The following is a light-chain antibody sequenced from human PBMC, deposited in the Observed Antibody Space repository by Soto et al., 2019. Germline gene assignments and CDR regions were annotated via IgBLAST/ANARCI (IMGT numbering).Light chain of an antibody. CDR3: LQDYNYPFT. CDR1: QGIGND. Sequence: AIPVTQSPSSLSASVGDRVTITCRASQGIGNDLGWYQQKPGKAPKLLIYAASSLQSGVPSRFSGSGSGTAFTLTISSLQPEDFATYYCLQDYNYPFTFGPGTKVDI. CDR2: AAS. J-gene: IGKJ3*01. V-gene: IGKV1-6*01.